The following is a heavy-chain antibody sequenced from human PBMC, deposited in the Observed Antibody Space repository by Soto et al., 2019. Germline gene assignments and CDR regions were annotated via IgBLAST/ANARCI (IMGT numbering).Heavy chain of an antibody. CDR3: ARGPSHGACDI. CDR2: ISPDGSNA. Sequence: QVQLVESGGDVVQPGRSLRLSCAASGSTFSSYDIHWVRQAPGKGLEWVAHISPDGSNAYYADSVKGRFTVSRDNAKNTVYLQMDSLRAEDAAVYYGARGPSHGACDIWGQGTMVTVSS. D-gene: IGHD2-2*01. V-gene: IGHV3-30-3*01. CDR1: GSTFSSYD. J-gene: IGHJ3*02.